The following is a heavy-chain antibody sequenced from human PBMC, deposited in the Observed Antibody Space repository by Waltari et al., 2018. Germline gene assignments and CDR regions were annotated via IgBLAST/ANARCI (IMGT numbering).Heavy chain of an antibody. CDR3: AKDRSYGHSLAN. D-gene: IGHD4-17*01. Sequence: EVQLVESGGGLLQRGGSLRLSCAGSGLDGSRSYMNWVRQAPGKGLEWVSGIHSGGNTYYADSVKGRFTISRDNSKNTLYLQMNSLRAEDTAVYYCAKDRSYGHSLANWGQGTLVTVSS. V-gene: IGHV3-53*01. CDR2: IHSGGNT. J-gene: IGHJ4*02. CDR1: GLDGSRSY.